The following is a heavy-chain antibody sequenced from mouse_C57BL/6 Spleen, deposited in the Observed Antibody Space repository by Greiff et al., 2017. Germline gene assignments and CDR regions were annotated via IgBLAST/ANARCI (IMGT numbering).Heavy chain of an antibody. J-gene: IGHJ3*01. V-gene: IGHV1-80*01. CDR2: IYPGDGDT. CDR3: ARLDSSGYAWFAY. CDR1: GYAFSSYW. Sequence: VQLQQSGAELVKPGASVKISCKASGYAFSSYWMNWVKQRPGKGLEWIGQIYPGDGDTNYNGKFKGKATLTADKSSSTAYMQLSSLTSEDSAVYFCARLDSSGYAWFAYWRQGTLVTVSA. D-gene: IGHD3-2*02.